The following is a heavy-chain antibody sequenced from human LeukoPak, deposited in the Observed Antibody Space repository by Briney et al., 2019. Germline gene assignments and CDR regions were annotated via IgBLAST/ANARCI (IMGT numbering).Heavy chain of an antibody. J-gene: IGHJ4*02. V-gene: IGHV3-43*02. Sequence: GGSLRLSCAASGFTFDDYAMHWVRQTPGKGLECVSLISEDGGDTWYADSVRGRFTISRDNSKNSLYLQMNSLRTEDTAFYHCAKDKTRGPGDYWGQGTLVTVSS. CDR1: GFTFDDYA. D-gene: IGHD1-14*01. CDR2: ISEDGGDT. CDR3: AKDKTRGPGDY.